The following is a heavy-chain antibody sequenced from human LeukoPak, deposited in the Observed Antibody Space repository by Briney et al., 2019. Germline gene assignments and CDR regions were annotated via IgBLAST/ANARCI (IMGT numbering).Heavy chain of an antibody. Sequence: GESLKISCEGSGYTFTNFWIGWVRQMPGKGLEWMGIVSPSDSDTRYSPSFQGQVTISADKSITTAYLQWSSLKASDTATYYCVRQPRVHTPDFWGQGTLVTFSS. CDR3: VRQPRVHTPDF. D-gene: IGHD1-1*01. V-gene: IGHV5-51*01. CDR1: GYTFTNFW. CDR2: VSPSDSDT. J-gene: IGHJ4*02.